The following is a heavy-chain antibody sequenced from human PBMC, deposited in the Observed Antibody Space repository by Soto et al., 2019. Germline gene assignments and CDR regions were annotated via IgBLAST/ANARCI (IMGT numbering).Heavy chain of an antibody. CDR2: IYSGGST. CDR1: GFTVSSNY. CDR3: ARDRGWFGELQNPEYYYYYYMDV. Sequence: PGGSLRLSCAASGFTVSSNYMSWVRQAPGKGLEWVSVIYSGGSTYYADSVKGRFTIPRDNSKNTLYLQMNSLRAEDTAVYYCARDRGWFGELQNPEYYYYYYMDVWGKGTTVTVSS. D-gene: IGHD3-10*01. J-gene: IGHJ6*03. V-gene: IGHV3-66*01.